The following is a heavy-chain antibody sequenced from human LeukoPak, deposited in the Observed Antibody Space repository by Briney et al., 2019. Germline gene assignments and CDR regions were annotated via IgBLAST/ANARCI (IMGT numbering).Heavy chain of an antibody. Sequence: GGSLRLSCAASGFTFSSYAMSWVRQAPGKGLEWVSAISGSGGSTYYADSVKGRFTISRDNSKNTLYLQMNSLRAEDTAVYYCAKGVVAATRTSGTDVWGQGTTVTVSS. D-gene: IGHD2-15*01. V-gene: IGHV3-23*01. CDR2: ISGSGGST. J-gene: IGHJ6*02. CDR1: GFTFSSYA. CDR3: AKGVVAATRTSGTDV.